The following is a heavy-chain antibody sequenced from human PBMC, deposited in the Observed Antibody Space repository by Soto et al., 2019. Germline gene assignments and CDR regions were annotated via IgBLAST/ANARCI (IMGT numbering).Heavy chain of an antibody. CDR3: ARDMRIAARSGGRDY. CDR2: INPNSGGT. CDR1: GYTFTGYY. Sequence: ASVKVSCKASGYTFTGYYMHWVRQAPGQGLEWMGWINPNSGGTNYAQKFQGRVAMTRDTSISTAYMELSRLRSDDTAVYYCARDMRIAARSGGRDYWGQGTLVTVSS. D-gene: IGHD6-6*01. J-gene: IGHJ4*02. V-gene: IGHV1-2*02.